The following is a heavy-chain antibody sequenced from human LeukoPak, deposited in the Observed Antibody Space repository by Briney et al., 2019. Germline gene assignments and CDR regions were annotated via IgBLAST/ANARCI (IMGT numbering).Heavy chain of an antibody. V-gene: IGHV3-7*05. CDR1: GFTFSTYW. Sequence: GGSLRLSCAASGFTFSTYWMSWVRQAPGKGLEWVATINQDGSEKYYVDSVKGRFTISRDNSKNTLYLQMNSLRAEDTAVYYCAHISSSWPDYWGQGTLVTVSS. CDR2: INQDGSEK. D-gene: IGHD6-13*01. CDR3: AHISSSWPDY. J-gene: IGHJ4*02.